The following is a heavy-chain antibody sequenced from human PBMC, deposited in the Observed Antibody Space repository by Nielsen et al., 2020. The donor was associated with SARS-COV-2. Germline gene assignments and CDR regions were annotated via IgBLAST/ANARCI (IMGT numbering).Heavy chain of an antibody. CDR1: GFTFSCYA. V-gene: IGHV3-64D*06. J-gene: IGHJ4*02. CDR2: ISSNGGST. D-gene: IGHD3-10*01. Sequence: GGSLNISCSASGFTFSCYAMHWVRQAPGKGLEYVSAISSNGGSTYYPDSVKCRFTISRDNSKNTLYLQMSSLRAEDTAVYYCVKDRWTGAYYGFDYWGQGTLVTVSS. CDR3: VKDRWTGAYYGFDY.